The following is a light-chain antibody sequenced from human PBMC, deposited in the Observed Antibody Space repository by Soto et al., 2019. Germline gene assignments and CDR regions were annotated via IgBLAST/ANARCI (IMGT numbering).Light chain of an antibody. Sequence: EIVMTQSPATLSVSPGERATLSCRASQSVSSNLAWYQQKPGQAPRLLIYDASTRATGIPARFSGSGSGTEFPLTISSLQSEDFAVYYCQQYNNWPRTFGQGTKLEIK. J-gene: IGKJ2*01. V-gene: IGKV3-15*01. CDR1: QSVSSN. CDR3: QQYNNWPRT. CDR2: DAS.